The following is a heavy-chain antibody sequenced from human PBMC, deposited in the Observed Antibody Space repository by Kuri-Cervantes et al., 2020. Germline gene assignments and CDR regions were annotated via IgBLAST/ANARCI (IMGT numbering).Heavy chain of an antibody. CDR3: ATPSMVRGVMEYYYYGMDV. CDR1: GYAFINYG. Sequence: ASVKVSCKASGYAFINYGISWVRQAPGQGLEWMGWISMYSDNTYYAQKFQGRVAMTEDTSTDTAYMELSSLRSEDTAVYYCATPSMVRGVMEYYYYGMDVWGQGTTVTVSS. J-gene: IGHJ6*02. CDR2: ISMYSDNT. V-gene: IGHV1-18*01. D-gene: IGHD3-10*01.